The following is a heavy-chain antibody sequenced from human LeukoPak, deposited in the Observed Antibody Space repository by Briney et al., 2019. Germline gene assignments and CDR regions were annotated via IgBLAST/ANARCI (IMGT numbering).Heavy chain of an antibody. CDR2: ISFDGRKK. CDR3: ARGAEKILSFGEYPSDAFDI. Sequence: PGGSLRLSRAASGFTFSSYAMHWVRQAPGEGLEWVTEISFDGRKKTYVDSVKGRFTIPRDSPKNTVYLQMDSLRAEDTAVYYCARGAEKILSFGEYPSDAFDIWGQGTMVSVTS. CDR1: GFTFSSYA. J-gene: IGHJ3*02. D-gene: IGHD3-10*01. V-gene: IGHV3-30*04.